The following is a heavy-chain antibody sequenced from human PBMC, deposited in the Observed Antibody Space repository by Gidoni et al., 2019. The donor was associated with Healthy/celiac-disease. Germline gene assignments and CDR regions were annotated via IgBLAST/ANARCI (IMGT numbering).Heavy chain of an antibody. V-gene: IGHV1-46*03. CDR1: GYTFTSYY. Sequence: QVQLVQSGAEVKKPGASVQVSCKASGYTFTSYYMHWVRQAPGQGLEWMGIINPSGGSTSYEKKFQGRVTMTRDTSTSTVYMELSSLRAEDTAVYYCARESSSWFGWFDPWGQGTLVTVSS. J-gene: IGHJ5*02. CDR2: INPSGGST. D-gene: IGHD6-13*01. CDR3: ARESSSWFGWFDP.